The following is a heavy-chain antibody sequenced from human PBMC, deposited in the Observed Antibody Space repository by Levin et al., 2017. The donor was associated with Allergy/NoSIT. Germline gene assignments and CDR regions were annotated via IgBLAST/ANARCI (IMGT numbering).Heavy chain of an antibody. D-gene: IGHD2-21*01. CDR3: AREYGGDWYFDL. V-gene: IGHV4-59*01. Sequence: SQTLSLTCTVSGDSISSSYWSWLRQPPGRGLEWIGYIHYDGNTNYNPSLKSRITISLDTSENEFSLKLRSVTAADTAVYYCAREYGGDWYFDLWGRGTLVTVSS. J-gene: IGHJ2*01. CDR2: IHYDGNT. CDR1: GDSISSSY.